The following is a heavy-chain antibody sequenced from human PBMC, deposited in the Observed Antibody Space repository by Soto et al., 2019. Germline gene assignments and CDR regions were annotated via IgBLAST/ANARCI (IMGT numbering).Heavy chain of an antibody. Sequence: GASVNVSFKASGYTFTSYDINWVRQATGQGLEWMGWMNPNSGNTGYAQKFQGRVTMTRNTSISTAYMELSSLRSEDTAVYYCARGSSYYYDSSGYYSDYWGQGTLVTVSS. V-gene: IGHV1-8*01. D-gene: IGHD3-22*01. J-gene: IGHJ4*02. CDR3: ARGSSYYYDSSGYYSDY. CDR2: MNPNSGNT. CDR1: GYTFTSYD.